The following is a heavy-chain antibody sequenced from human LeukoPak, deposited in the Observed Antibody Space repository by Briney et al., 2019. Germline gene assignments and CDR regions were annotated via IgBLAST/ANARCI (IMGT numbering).Heavy chain of an antibody. D-gene: IGHD2-2*01. J-gene: IGHJ3*02. V-gene: IGHV1-18*01. CDR3: ARVEVGVPI. CDR1: GYTFTIYG. Sequence: ASVNVSCKASGYTFTIYGNSWVRPAPAQGLEWMGWISAYNGNTNYSQKLQGRVTMTSDTPASTAYMELRSLRSDDTAVYYCARVEVGVPIWGQGTMVTVSS. CDR2: ISAYNGNT.